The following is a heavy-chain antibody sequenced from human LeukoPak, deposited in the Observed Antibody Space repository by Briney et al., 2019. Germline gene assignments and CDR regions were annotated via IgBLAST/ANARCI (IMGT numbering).Heavy chain of an antibody. J-gene: IGHJ3*01. D-gene: IGHD3-16*01. CDR1: GFTFDAFT. Sequence: PGGSLRLSCTASGFTFDAFTMNWVRQAPGKGLEWVSSISTSSSYIYYADSLKGRFTISRDNAKNSLYLQMNSLTPEDTALYYCAKDKTGGFVAFDLWGQGTMVTVSS. V-gene: IGHV3-21*04. CDR2: ISTSSSYI. CDR3: AKDKTGGFVAFDL.